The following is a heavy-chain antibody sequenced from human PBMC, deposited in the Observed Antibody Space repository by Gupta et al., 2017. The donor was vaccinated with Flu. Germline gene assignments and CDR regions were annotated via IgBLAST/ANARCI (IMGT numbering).Heavy chain of an antibody. V-gene: IGHV3-33*01. CDR3: ARDRWAAAGTFFSKNYYYYGMDV. CDR2: IWYDGSNK. CDR1: GFTFSSYG. J-gene: IGHJ6*02. D-gene: IGHD6-13*01. Sequence: QVQLVESGGGVVQPGRSLRLSCAASGFTFSSYGLHWVRQAPGKGLEWVAVIWYDGSNKYYADSVKGRFTISRDNSKNTLYLQMNSLRAEDTAVYYCARDRWAAAGTFFSKNYYYYGMDVWGQGTTVTVSS.